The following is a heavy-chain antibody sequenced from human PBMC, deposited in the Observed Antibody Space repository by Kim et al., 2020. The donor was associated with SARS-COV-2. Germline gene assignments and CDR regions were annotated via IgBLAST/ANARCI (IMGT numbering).Heavy chain of an antibody. J-gene: IGHJ4*02. CDR2: IYYTWNT. CDR1: VGSISSSSYY. D-gene: IGHD6-13*01. CDR3: ARPGKVWVAAAYFDY. Sequence: SETLSLTCTVSVGSISSSSYYWGWIRQPPGKGLEWIGSIYYTWNTYYNPSLKGRVTISVDTSKNQFSLKLSSVTAADTAVYYCARPGKVWVAAAYFDYWGQG. V-gene: IGHV4-39*01.